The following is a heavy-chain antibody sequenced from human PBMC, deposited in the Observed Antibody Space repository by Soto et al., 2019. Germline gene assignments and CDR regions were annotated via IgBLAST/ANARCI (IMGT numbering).Heavy chain of an antibody. J-gene: IGHJ4*02. D-gene: IGHD6-13*01. Sequence: GEYLKISCKASGYSFTTYWIGWVRQMPGKGLEWMGIIYPGDSDTRYSPSFQGQVTISADKSISTAYLQWSSLKASDSAMFYCERKDIAGNSVDFWGQGTLVTVSS. CDR2: IYPGDSDT. CDR3: ERKDIAGNSVDF. V-gene: IGHV5-51*01. CDR1: GYSFTTYW.